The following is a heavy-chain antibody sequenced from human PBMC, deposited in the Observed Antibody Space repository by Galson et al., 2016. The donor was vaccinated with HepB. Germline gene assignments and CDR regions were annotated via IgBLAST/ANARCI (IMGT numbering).Heavy chain of an antibody. J-gene: IGHJ4*02. CDR2: IRSKANSYAT. V-gene: IGHV3-73*01. Sequence: SLRLSCAASGFIFSGSAMHWVRQASGKGLEWLGRIRSKANSYATTYAASVKGRFTISRDDSKNTAYVQMNSLKTEDTAMYYCTRGFCSSTSCYANDYWGQGTLVTVSS. CDR1: GFIFSGSA. CDR3: TRGFCSSTSCYANDY. D-gene: IGHD2-2*01.